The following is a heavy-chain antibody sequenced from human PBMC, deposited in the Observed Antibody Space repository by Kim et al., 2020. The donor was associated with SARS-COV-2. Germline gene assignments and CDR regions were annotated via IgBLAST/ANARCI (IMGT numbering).Heavy chain of an antibody. D-gene: IGHD2-15*01. CDR2: ISSSSSYI. V-gene: IGHV3-21*01. CDR3: ARDGGSCSGGSCYSNWFDP. J-gene: IGHJ5*02. Sequence: GGSLRLSCAASGFTFSSYSMNWVRQAPGKGLEWVSSISSSSSYIYYADSVKGRFTISRDNAKNSLYLQMNSLRAEDTAVYYCARDGGSCSGGSCYSNWFDPWGQGTLVTVSS. CDR1: GFTFSSYS.